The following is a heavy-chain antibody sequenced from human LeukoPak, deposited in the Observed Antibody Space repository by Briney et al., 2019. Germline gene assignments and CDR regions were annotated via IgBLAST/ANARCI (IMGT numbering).Heavy chain of an antibody. D-gene: IGHD3-22*01. V-gene: IGHV3-30-3*01. CDR3: AREHYYDSSGFYRDFDC. J-gene: IGHJ4*02. CDR1: GFIFSSYA. Sequence: GSSLRLSCAASGFIFSSYAMHWVRQAPGKGLEWLALISYDGSNKYYADSEKGRFTISRDNSKNTLYLQMNSLRAEDTAVYYCAREHYYDSSGFYRDFDCWGQGTLVTVSS. CDR2: ISYDGSNK.